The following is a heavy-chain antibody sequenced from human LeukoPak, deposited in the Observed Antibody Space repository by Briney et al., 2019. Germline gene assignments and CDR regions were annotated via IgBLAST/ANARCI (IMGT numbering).Heavy chain of an antibody. CDR3: ARVSEGGWLPGRDYFDY. CDR1: GFTFSSYA. V-gene: IGHV3-23*01. Sequence: GGSLRLSCAASGFTFSSYAMSWVRQAPGKGLEWVSAISGSGGSTYYADSVKGRFTISRDNSKNSLYLQMNSLRAEDTAVYYCARVSEGGWLPGRDYFDYWGQGTLVTVSS. J-gene: IGHJ4*02. D-gene: IGHD5-24*01. CDR2: ISGSGGST.